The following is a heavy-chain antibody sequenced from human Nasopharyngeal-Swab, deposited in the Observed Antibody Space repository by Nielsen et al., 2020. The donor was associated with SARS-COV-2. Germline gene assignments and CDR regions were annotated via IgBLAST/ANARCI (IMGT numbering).Heavy chain of an antibody. Sequence: SETLSLTCKVSGDSISTSYWSWIRQSPGKGLEWIGYIYSSGSTNYNPSLKSRVTISVDTSKNEFSLRLNSVTAADTAVYFCARQMGTSWGQGTLVTVSS. CDR1: GDSISTSY. CDR3: ARQMGTS. V-gene: IGHV4-59*08. D-gene: IGHD1-14*01. J-gene: IGHJ4*02. CDR2: IYSSGST.